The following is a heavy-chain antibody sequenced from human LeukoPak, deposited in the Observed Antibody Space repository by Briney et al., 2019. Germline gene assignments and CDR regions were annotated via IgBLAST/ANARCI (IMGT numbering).Heavy chain of an antibody. CDR1: GFTFSGSA. V-gene: IGHV3-73*01. D-gene: IGHD7-27*01. CDR3: TRSGTGGDY. J-gene: IGHJ4*02. Sequence: PGGSLKLSCAASGFTFSGSAMHWVRQASGKGLEWVGRIKSKANSYATAYAASVKGRFTISRDDSKNTAYLQMNSLKTEDTAVYYCTRSGTGGDYWGQGTLVTVSS. CDR2: IKSKANSYAT.